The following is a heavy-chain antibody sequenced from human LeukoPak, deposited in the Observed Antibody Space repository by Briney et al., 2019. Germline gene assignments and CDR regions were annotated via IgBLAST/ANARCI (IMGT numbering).Heavy chain of an antibody. CDR1: GYTFTGYY. D-gene: IGHD6-6*01. CDR3: AGVRPGRGMDV. CDR2: INPNSGDT. V-gene: IGHV1-2*02. Sequence: ASVKVSCKASGYTFTGYYMHWVRQAPEQGLEWMGWINPNSGDTIYAQKFQGRVTMTRDTSISAAYMELSRLRSDDTAVYYCAGVRPGRGMDVWGQGTTVTVFS. J-gene: IGHJ6*02.